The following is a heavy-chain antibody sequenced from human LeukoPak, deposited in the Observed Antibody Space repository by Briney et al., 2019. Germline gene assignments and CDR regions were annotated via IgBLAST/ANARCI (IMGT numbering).Heavy chain of an antibody. D-gene: IGHD2-15*01. CDR1: GFTFSDYY. V-gene: IGHV3-11*01. CDR2: ISSSGSTI. Sequence: GGSLRLSCAASGFTFSDYYMSWIRQAPGKGLEWVSYISSSGSTIYYADSVKGRFTISRDNFKNALYLQMNSLRAEDTAVYYCAKDDSMGGFDYWGQGTLVTVSS. CDR3: AKDDSMGGFDY. J-gene: IGHJ4*02.